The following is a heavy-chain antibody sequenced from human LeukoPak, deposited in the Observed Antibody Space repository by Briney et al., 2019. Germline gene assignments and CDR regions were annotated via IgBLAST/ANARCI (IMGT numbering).Heavy chain of an antibody. CDR3: ARGLSTRSVN. Sequence: KTSETLSLTCAVYGGSFSGCYWSWIRQPPGKGLEWIGEINHSGSTNYNPSLKSRVTISVDTSKNQFSLKLSSVTAADTAVYYCARGLSTRSVNWGQGTLVTVSS. J-gene: IGHJ4*02. CDR2: INHSGST. V-gene: IGHV4-34*01. CDR1: GGSFSGCY. D-gene: IGHD4-11*01.